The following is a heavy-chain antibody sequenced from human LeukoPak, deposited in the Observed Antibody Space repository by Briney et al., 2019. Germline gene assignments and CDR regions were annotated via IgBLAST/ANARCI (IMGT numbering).Heavy chain of an antibody. CDR3: ADVDASA. Sequence: GGSLRLSCAASGFTFSNCWMSWVRQAPGKGLEWVASIIPDGSAKFYVDSVKGRFTISRDNAKSSLYLQVNSLRVEDMAAYYCADVDASAWGQGTLVTVSS. CDR1: GFTFSNCW. D-gene: IGHD2-15*01. V-gene: IGHV3-7*01. CDR2: IIPDGSAK. J-gene: IGHJ5*02.